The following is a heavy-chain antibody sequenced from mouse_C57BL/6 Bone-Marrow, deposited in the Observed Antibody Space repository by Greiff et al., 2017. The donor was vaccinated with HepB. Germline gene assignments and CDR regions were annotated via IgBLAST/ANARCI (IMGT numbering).Heavy chain of an antibody. Sequence: EVMLVESGGDLVKPGGSLKLSCAASGFTFSSYGMSWVRQTPDKRLEWVATISSGGSYTYYPDSVKGRFTISRDNAKNTRDLQMSSLKSEDTAMYYCARHHCYRWYFDVWGKGTTVTVSS. V-gene: IGHV5-6*01. CDR1: GFTFSSYG. J-gene: IGHJ1*03. D-gene: IGHD2-14*01. CDR2: ISSGGSYT. CDR3: ARHHCYRWYFDV.